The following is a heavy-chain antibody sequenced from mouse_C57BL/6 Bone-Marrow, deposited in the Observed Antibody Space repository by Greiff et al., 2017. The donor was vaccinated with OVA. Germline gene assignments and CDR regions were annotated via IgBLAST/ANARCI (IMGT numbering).Heavy chain of an antibody. J-gene: IGHJ4*01. CDR2: ISSGGDYI. CDR1: GFPFSSYA. Sequence: EVMLVESGEGLVKPGGSLKLSCAASGFPFSSYAMSWVRQTPETRLEWVAYISSGGDYIYYAATVKGRFTISRDNARNTLYLQMSSLKSEDTAMYYCTRLRDAMDDWGQGTSVTVSS. V-gene: IGHV5-9-1*02. D-gene: IGHD1-1*01. CDR3: TRLRDAMDD.